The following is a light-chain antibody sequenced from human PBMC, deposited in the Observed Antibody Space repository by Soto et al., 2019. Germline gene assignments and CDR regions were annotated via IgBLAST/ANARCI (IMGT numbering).Light chain of an antibody. V-gene: IGKV1-33*01. J-gene: IGKJ3*01. CDR1: QDISNY. Sequence: DIQMTQSPSSLSASVGDRVTITCQASQDISNYLNWYQQKPGKALKVLIYDASNLETGVPSRFSGSGSGTDFTFTISSLQPEDSATYYCQQYDHRPITFGPGTKVEIK. CDR2: DAS. CDR3: QQYDHRPIT.